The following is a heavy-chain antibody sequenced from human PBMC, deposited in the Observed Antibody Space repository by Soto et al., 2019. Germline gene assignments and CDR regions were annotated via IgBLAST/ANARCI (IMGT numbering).Heavy chain of an antibody. CDR2: ISYDGRKK. CDR1: GITFSSYA. D-gene: IGHD3-22*01. Sequence: QVLLVESGGGVVQPGRSLRLSCAASGITFSSYAMHWVRQARGKGLEWVAVISYDGRKKDYADSVKGRFTISRDNSKNTLYLQMNSLRAEDTAVYYCARDYDSSGYGYDAFDIWGQGTMVTVSS. J-gene: IGHJ3*02. V-gene: IGHV3-30*04. CDR3: ARDYDSSGYGYDAFDI.